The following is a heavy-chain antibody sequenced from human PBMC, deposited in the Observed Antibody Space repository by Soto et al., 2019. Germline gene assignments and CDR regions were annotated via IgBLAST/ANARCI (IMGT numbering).Heavy chain of an antibody. D-gene: IGHD4-17*01. CDR3: ARDSHPSDYEPYYGMDV. Sequence: QVQLVESGGGVVQPGRSLRLSCAASGFTFSSYAMHWVRQAPGKGLEWVAVISYDGSNKYYADSVKGRYTISRDNSKNXXDLHMSSLSAEDTAVYYFARDSHPSDYEPYYGMDVWGRGTTVTVSS. V-gene: IGHV3-30-3*01. J-gene: IGHJ6*02. CDR2: ISYDGSNK. CDR1: GFTFSSYA.